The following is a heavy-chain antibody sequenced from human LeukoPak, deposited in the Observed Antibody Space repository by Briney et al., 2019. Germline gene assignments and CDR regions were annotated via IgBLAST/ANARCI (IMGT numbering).Heavy chain of an antibody. CDR1: GFTFSDAW. CDR2: SKSETDGGTT. CDR3: TTDLLRFLAWEDSDY. V-gene: IGHV3-15*07. J-gene: IGHJ4*02. D-gene: IGHD3-3*01. Sequence: PGGSLRLSCAASGFTFSDAWMNWVRQAPGKGLEWVGRSKSETDGGTTDYAAPVKGRFTISRDDSKNILYLQMSSLKTEDTAVYYCTTDLLRFLAWEDSDYWGQGTLVTVSS.